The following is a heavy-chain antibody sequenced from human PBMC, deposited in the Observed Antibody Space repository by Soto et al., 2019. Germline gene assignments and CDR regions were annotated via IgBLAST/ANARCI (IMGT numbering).Heavy chain of an antibody. J-gene: IGHJ4*02. CDR3: AMYHFDNIGYQADY. CDR1: GNSFNNW. D-gene: IGHD3-22*01. Sequence: PGESLKISCKGLGNSFNNWIGWVRQMPGKGLEWVGIIYPGDSDTRYSPSFQGQVTISADKSISTAYLQWSSLKPSDSAMYYCAMYHFDNIGYQADYWGPGTLVTVSS. V-gene: IGHV5-51*01. CDR2: IYPGDSDT.